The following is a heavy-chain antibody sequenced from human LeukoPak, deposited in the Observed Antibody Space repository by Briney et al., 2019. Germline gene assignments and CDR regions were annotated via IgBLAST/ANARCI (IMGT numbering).Heavy chain of an antibody. CDR2: IIPIFGTA. CDR3: ARGSRDSSGYYPHYFDY. CDR1: GGTFSSYA. V-gene: IGHV1-69*05. D-gene: IGHD3-22*01. Sequence: SVKVSCKASGGTFSSYAISWVRQAPGQGLEWMGGIIPIFGTANYAQKFQGRVTITTDESTSTAYMELSSLGSEDTAVYYCARGSRDSSGYYPHYFDYWGQGTLVTVSS. J-gene: IGHJ4*02.